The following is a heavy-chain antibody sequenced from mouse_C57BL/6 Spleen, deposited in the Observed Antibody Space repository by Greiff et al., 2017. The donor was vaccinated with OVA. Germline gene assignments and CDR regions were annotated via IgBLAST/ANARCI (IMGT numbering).Heavy chain of an antibody. Sequence: SGAELMKPGASVKLSCKATGYTFTGYWIEWVKQRPGHGLEWIGEILPGRGSTNYNEKFKGKATFTADTSSNTAYMQLSSLTTEDSAIYYCARPDYSNYVFAYWGQGTLVTVSA. CDR2: ILPGRGST. CDR1: GYTFTGYW. J-gene: IGHJ3*01. D-gene: IGHD2-5*01. CDR3: ARPDYSNYVFAY. V-gene: IGHV1-9*01.